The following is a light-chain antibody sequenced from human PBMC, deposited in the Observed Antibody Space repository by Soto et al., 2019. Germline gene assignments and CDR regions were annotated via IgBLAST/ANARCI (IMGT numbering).Light chain of an antibody. V-gene: IGKV3-20*01. CDR1: QSVSNNY. J-gene: IGKJ1*01. Sequence: EIVLTQSPGTLSLSPRDRATLSCRASQSVSNNYLAWYQHRPGQAPRLLIYGASIRAPGIPDRFSGSGSGTDFTLTISRLEPEDFAVYYCQQYAASPRTFGQGTQVEV. CDR3: QQYAASPRT. CDR2: GAS.